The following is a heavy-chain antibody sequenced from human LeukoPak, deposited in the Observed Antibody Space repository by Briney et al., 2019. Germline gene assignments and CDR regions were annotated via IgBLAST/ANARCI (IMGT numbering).Heavy chain of an antibody. CDR3: ARPNITSYYDSRGYDAFDV. Sequence: GESLKISCKGSGYSFINYWIGGVRQMPGKGLEWMGIIYPGDSDTRYSPSFQGQVTISADKSVNSAYLQWSSLKASDTAMYYCARPNITSYYDSRGYDAFDVWGQGTMVTVSS. D-gene: IGHD3-22*01. CDR1: GYSFINYW. V-gene: IGHV5-51*01. CDR2: IYPGDSDT. J-gene: IGHJ3*01.